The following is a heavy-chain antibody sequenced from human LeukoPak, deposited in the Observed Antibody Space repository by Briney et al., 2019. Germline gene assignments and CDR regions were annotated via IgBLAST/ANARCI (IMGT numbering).Heavy chain of an antibody. V-gene: IGHV4-39*01. CDR3: ARHKRGAVASLNN. D-gene: IGHD6-19*01. CDR1: GGSISSYY. J-gene: IGHJ4*02. Sequence: SETLSLTCTVSGGSISSYYWGWIRQPPGKGLEWIGSIYYSGSTYYNPSLKSRVTISVDTSKNQFSLKLSSVTAADTAVYYCARHKRGAVASLNNWGQGTLVTVSS. CDR2: IYYSGST.